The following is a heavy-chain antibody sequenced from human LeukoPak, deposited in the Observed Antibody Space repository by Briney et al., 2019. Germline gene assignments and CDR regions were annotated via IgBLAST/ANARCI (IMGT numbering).Heavy chain of an antibody. V-gene: IGHV4-59*01. CDR2: IRYSGRT. D-gene: IGHD6-19*01. CDR3: ARIPDVSGWPFDY. CDR1: DGSINSDF. J-gene: IGHJ4*02. Sequence: HPSETLSLTCTASDGSINSDFWTWIRQPPGKGLEGIGYIRYSGRTSYNPSLKSRVSISIDTSKNLFSLKLRSVTTADTAIYYCARIPDVSGWPFDYWGQGTLVTVSS.